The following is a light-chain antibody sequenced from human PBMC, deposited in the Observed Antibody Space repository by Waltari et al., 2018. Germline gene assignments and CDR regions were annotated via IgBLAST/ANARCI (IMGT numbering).Light chain of an antibody. CDR2: DVN. CDR1: TPHLGGYKH. Sequence: QSALTQPASVSGPPGQSLTMSCTATTPHLGGYKHVSFLQQQPGKAPKVVIYDVNKRPSGVPNRFSASKSGNTASLTISGLQPEDEAEYYCTSYSDNSASPYVFGTGTKVTV. CDR3: TSYSDNSASPYV. V-gene: IGLV2-14*03. J-gene: IGLJ1*01.